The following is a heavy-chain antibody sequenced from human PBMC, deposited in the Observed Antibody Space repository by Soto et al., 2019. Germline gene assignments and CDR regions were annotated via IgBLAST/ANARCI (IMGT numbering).Heavy chain of an antibody. CDR3: AKDPRYGSGTPYYFDY. V-gene: IGHV3-9*01. J-gene: IGHJ4*02. CDR1: GFTFDDYA. Sequence: EVQLVESGGGVVQPGRSLRLSCAASGFTFDDYAMHWVRQAPGKGLEWVSGISWNSGSIGYADSVKGRFTISRDNAKNSLYLQMNSLRAEDTALYYCAKDPRYGSGTPYYFDYWGQGTLVTVSS. D-gene: IGHD3-10*01. CDR2: ISWNSGSI.